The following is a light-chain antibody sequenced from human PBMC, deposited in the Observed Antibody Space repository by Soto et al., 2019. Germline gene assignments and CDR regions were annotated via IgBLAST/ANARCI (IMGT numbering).Light chain of an antibody. CDR3: AAWDDSLSGPGF. CDR1: SSNIGSNY. V-gene: IGLV1-47*01. CDR2: RNN. Sequence: QSVLTQPPSASGTPGQRVTISCSGSSSNIGSNYVYWYQQLPGTAPKLLIYRNNQRPSGVPDRFSGSKSGTSASLAISGLRSEDEADYYCAAWDDSLSGPGFFGTGTKLTVL. J-gene: IGLJ1*01.